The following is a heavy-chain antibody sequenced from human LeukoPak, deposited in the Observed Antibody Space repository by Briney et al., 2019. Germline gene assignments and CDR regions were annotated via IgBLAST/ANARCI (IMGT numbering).Heavy chain of an antibody. CDR2: IYYTGNT. CDR3: TKSDGSGLIRI. Sequence: SETLSLTCTVSGDSLTGYYWGWIRQPPGKGLEWIRNIYYTGNTYYNPSLKSRVTISLDTSKNQFSLKVISMTAADTAVYYCTKSDGSGLIRICGRGTMVTVSS. D-gene: IGHD3-22*01. J-gene: IGHJ3*02. CDR1: GDSLTGYY. V-gene: IGHV4-39*07.